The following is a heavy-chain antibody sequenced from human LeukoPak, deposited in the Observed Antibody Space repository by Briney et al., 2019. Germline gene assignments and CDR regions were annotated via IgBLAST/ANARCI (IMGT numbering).Heavy chain of an antibody. V-gene: IGHV4-39*07. Sequence: SETLSLTCTVSGGSISSSSYYWGWIRQPPGKGLEWIGSIYYSGSTYYNPSLKSRVTMSVDTSKNQFSLKLSSVTAADTAVYYCARDMGQLLTYNWFDPWGQGTLVTVSS. CDR1: GGSISSSSYY. D-gene: IGHD2-2*01. J-gene: IGHJ5*02. CDR3: ARDMGQLLTYNWFDP. CDR2: IYYSGST.